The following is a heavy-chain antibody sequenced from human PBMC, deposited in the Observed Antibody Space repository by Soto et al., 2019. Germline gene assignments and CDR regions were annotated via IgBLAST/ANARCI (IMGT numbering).Heavy chain of an antibody. J-gene: IGHJ6*02. CDR2: IWYDGSNK. Sequence: PGGSLRLSYAASGFTFSSYGMHWVRQAPGKGLEWVSVIWYDGSNKYYADSVKGRFTISRDNSKNTLYLQMNSLRAEDTAVYYCARHLRGYDPPTYYYYGMDVGGQGTTVTVSS. D-gene: IGHD5-12*01. CDR3: ARHLRGYDPPTYYYYGMDV. V-gene: IGHV3-33*01. CDR1: GFTFSSYG.